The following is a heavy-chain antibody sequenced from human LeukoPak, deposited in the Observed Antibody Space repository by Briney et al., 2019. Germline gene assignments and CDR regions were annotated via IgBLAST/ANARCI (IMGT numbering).Heavy chain of an antibody. Sequence: SVKVSCKASGGTFSRYAISWVRQAPGQRLEWMGGIIPIFDTQNYAQKFRGRVAITTGESTSTAYMELCSLRSEDTAMYYCARDGGYDSSGYPMDYWGQGTLVTVSS. V-gene: IGHV1-69*05. CDR1: GGTFSRYA. J-gene: IGHJ4*02. D-gene: IGHD3-22*01. CDR3: ARDGGYDSSGYPMDY. CDR2: IIPIFDTQ.